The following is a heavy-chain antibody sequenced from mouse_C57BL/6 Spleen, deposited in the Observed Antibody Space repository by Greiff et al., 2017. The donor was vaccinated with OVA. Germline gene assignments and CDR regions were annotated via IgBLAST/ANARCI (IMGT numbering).Heavy chain of an antibody. Sequence: QVQLQQPGAELVRPGSSVKLSCKASGYTFTSYWMDWVKQRPGQGLEWIGNIYPSDSETHYNQKFKDKATLTVDKSSSTAYMQLSSLTSDDSAVYYCARCDGYYNYYAMDYWGQGTSVTVSS. D-gene: IGHD2-3*01. V-gene: IGHV1-61*01. CDR2: IYPSDSET. J-gene: IGHJ4*01. CDR1: GYTFTSYW. CDR3: ARCDGYYNYYAMDY.